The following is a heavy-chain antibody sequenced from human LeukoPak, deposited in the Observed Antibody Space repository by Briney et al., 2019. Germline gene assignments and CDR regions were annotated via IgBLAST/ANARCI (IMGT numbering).Heavy chain of an antibody. V-gene: IGHV3-23*01. CDR2: VSGSGNNI. CDR3: ARDRQRWGAFDI. CDR1: GFSFSSYG. D-gene: IGHD1-26*01. Sequence: PGGSLRLSCAAFGFSFSSYGMSWVRQAPGKGLQWVSTVSGSGNNIYYADSVRGRFTISRDYSRNTVYLQMNSLRAEDTAVYYCARDRQRWGAFDIWGQGTMVTVSS. J-gene: IGHJ3*02.